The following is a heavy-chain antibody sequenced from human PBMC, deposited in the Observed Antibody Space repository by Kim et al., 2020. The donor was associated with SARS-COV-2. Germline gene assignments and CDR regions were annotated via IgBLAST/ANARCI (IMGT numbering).Heavy chain of an antibody. CDR3: ARRDYDYVWGSYRPFDY. Sequence: FQGHVTISADKSISTAYLQWSSLKASDTAMYYCARRDYDYVWGSYRPFDYWGQGTLVTVSS. J-gene: IGHJ4*02. D-gene: IGHD3-16*02. V-gene: IGHV5-10-1*01.